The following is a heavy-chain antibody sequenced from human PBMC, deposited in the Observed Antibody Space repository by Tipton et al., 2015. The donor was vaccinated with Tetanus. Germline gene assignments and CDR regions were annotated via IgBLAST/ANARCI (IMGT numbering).Heavy chain of an antibody. D-gene: IGHD3-10*01. J-gene: IGHJ6*02. CDR3: ARGGGNTMFRGGEFVHSHYYQGMDV. CDR2: ISHSGRT. V-gene: IGHV4-30-2*01. CDR1: GGSVSNGGYS. Sequence: TLSLTCAVSGGSVSNGGYSWSWIRQPPGKGLECIGYISHSGRTYYNPSLNSRVTISLDKSKNQFSLKLTSVTAADTAVYYCARGGGNTMFRGGEFVHSHYYQGMDVWGQGTTVTVSS.